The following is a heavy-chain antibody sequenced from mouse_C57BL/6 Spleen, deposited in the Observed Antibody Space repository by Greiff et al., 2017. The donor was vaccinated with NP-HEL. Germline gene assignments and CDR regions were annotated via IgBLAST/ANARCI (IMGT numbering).Heavy chain of an antibody. Sequence: EVQRVESGGDLVKPGGSLKLSCAASGFTFSSYGMSWVRQTPDKRLEWVATISSGGSYTYYPDSVKGRFTISRDNAKNTLYLQMSSLKSEDTAMYYCARSPPSYDGYCYFDYWGQGTTLTVSS. CDR1: GFTFSSYG. V-gene: IGHV5-6*01. J-gene: IGHJ2*01. D-gene: IGHD2-3*01. CDR3: ARSPPSYDGYCYFDY. CDR2: ISSGGSYT.